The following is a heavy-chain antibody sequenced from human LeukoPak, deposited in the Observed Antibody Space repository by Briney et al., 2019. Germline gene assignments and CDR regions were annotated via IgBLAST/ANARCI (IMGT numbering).Heavy chain of an antibody. V-gene: IGHV4-34*01. CDR3: ARGRGYCSSTSCYFLFDY. J-gene: IGHJ4*02. D-gene: IGHD2-2*01. Sequence: SETLSLTCAVYGGSFSGYYWSWIRQPPGKGLEWIGEINHSGSTNYNPSLKSRVTISVDTSKDQFSLKLSSVTAADTAVYYCARGRGYCSSTSCYFLFDYWGQGTLVTVSS. CDR2: INHSGST. CDR1: GGSFSGYY.